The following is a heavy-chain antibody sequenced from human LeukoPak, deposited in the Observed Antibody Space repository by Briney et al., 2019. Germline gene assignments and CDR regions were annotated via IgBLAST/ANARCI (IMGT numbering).Heavy chain of an antibody. D-gene: IGHD2-15*01. Sequence: ASVKVSCKASGYTFTGYYMHWVRQAPGKGLEWMGGFDPEDGETIYAQKFQGRVTMTEDTSTDTAYMELSSLRSEDTAVYYCTLAAEDFDYWGQGTLVTVSS. J-gene: IGHJ4*02. CDR2: FDPEDGET. CDR3: TLAAEDFDY. CDR1: GYTFTGYY. V-gene: IGHV1-24*01.